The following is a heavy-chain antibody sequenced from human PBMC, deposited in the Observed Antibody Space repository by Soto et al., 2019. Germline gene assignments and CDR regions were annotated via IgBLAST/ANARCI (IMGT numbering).Heavy chain of an antibody. Sequence: SETLSLTCTVSGGSISSGGYYWSWIRQHPGKGLEWIGYIYYSGSTYYNPSLKSRVTISVDTSKNQFSLKLSSVTAADTAVYYCARGPGSSYYGSGHQANWFDPWGQGTLVTVSS. J-gene: IGHJ5*02. CDR2: IYYSGST. CDR3: ARGPGSSYYGSGHQANWFDP. D-gene: IGHD3-10*01. CDR1: GGSISSGGYY. V-gene: IGHV4-31*03.